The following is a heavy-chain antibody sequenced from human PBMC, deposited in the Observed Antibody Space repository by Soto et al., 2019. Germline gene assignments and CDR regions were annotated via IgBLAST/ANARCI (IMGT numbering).Heavy chain of an antibody. Sequence: EVQLVESGGGLVQPGGSLRLSCAASGFTFSSYSMNWVRQAPGKGLEWVSYISSSSSTMYYADSVKGRFTISRDNARNSLYLQMNSLRAEDTAVYFCARDGSGSALFDYWGQGTLVTVSS. CDR3: ARDGSGSALFDY. V-gene: IGHV3-48*01. CDR1: GFTFSSYS. J-gene: IGHJ4*02. D-gene: IGHD3-10*01. CDR2: ISSSSSTM.